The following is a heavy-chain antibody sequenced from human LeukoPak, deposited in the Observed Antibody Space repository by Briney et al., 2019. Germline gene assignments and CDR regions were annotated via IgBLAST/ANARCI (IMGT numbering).Heavy chain of an antibody. D-gene: IGHD5-18*01. J-gene: IGHJ4*02. V-gene: IGHV3-23*01. CDR3: AKDWIQFNRVFDCFDS. CDR2: IGNTET. CDR1: GFPFETNA. Sequence: GGSLRLSCAASGFPFETNAMSWVRQAPGKGLEWVATIGNTETFYADSVTGPFTISRDNSKNTVNLQMNRLRVEDTAIYYCAKDWIQFNRVFDCFDSWGQGTLVTVSS.